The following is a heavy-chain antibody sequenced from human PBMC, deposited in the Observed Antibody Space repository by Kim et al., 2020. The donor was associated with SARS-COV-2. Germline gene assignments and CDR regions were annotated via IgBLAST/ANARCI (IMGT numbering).Heavy chain of an antibody. CDR3: ASSQRDYPLYYYYGMDV. CDR1: GYSFTSYW. CDR2: IYPGDSDT. Sequence: GESLKISCKGSGYSFTSYWIGWVRQMPGKGLEWMGIIYPGDSDTRYSPSFQGQVTISADKSISTAYLQWSSLKASDTAMYYCASSQRDYPLYYYYGMDVWGQGTTVTVSS. D-gene: IGHD4-17*01. J-gene: IGHJ6*02. V-gene: IGHV5-51*01.